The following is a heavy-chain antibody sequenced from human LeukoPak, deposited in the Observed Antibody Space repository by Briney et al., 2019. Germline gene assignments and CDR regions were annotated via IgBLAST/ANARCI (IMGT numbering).Heavy chain of an antibody. CDR3: ARDRD. V-gene: IGHV3-23*01. J-gene: IGHJ4*02. CDR1: GFTFSSYG. CDR2: MNSGGQT. Sequence: PGGSLRLSCAASGFTFSSYGMTWVRRAPGKGLEWVSSMNSGGQTYYADSVKGRFTISRDNVRNTLYLQMNSLRAEDTAVYYCARDRDWGQGTLVTVSS. D-gene: IGHD3-10*01.